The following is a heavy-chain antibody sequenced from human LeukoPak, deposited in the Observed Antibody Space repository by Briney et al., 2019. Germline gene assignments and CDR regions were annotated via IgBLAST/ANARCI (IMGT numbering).Heavy chain of an antibody. CDR2: INHSGST. CDR3: ARVGIQLWLRYVDY. Sequence: SETLSLTCAVYGGSFSGYYWSWIRQPPGKGLEWIGEINHSGSTNYNPSLKGRVTISVDTSKNQFSLKLSSVTAAGTAVYYCARVGIQLWLRYVDYWGQGTLVTVSS. CDR1: GGSFSGYY. J-gene: IGHJ4*02. V-gene: IGHV4-34*01. D-gene: IGHD5-18*01.